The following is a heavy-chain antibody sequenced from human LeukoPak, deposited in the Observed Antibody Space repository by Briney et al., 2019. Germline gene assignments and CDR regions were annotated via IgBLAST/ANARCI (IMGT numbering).Heavy chain of an antibody. Sequence: GECLKISCKGSGYSFTNYWIGWVRQMPGKGLEWMGIIYPGDSDTRYSPSFQGQVTFSADKSISTTYLQWSSLKASDTAMYYCARLPGYCTGGSCYFDYWGQGTLVTVSS. J-gene: IGHJ4*02. V-gene: IGHV5-51*01. CDR1: GYSFTNYW. CDR3: ARLPGYCTGGSCYFDY. CDR2: IYPGDSDT. D-gene: IGHD2-15*01.